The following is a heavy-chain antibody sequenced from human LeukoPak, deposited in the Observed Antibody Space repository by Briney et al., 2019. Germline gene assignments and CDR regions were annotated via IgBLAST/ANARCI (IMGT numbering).Heavy chain of an antibody. J-gene: IGHJ4*02. CDR1: GGSISSSSSY. D-gene: IGHD4-17*01. V-gene: IGHV4-39*01. CDR2: IYYSGST. CDR3: ARLAADNLGDYEDRFDY. Sequence: SETQSLTCTVSGGSISSSSSYWGWIRQPPGKGLEWIGSIYYSGSTYYNPSLKSRVTISVDTSKNQFSLKLSSVTAADTAVYYCARLAADNLGDYEDRFDYWGQGTLVTVSS.